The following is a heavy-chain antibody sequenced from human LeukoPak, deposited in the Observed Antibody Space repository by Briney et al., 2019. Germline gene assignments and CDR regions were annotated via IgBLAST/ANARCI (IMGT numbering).Heavy chain of an antibody. J-gene: IGHJ6*02. CDR2: INHSGST. CDR1: GGSFSGYY. V-gene: IGHV4-34*01. D-gene: IGHD1-26*01. CDR3: ARGGVGAPYYYYYYGMDV. Sequence: SETLSLTCAVYGGSFSGYYWSWIRQPPGKGLEWIGEINHSGSTNYNPSLKSRVTISVDTSKNQFSLKPSSVTAADTAVYYCARGGVGAPYYYYYYGMDVWGQGTTVTVSS.